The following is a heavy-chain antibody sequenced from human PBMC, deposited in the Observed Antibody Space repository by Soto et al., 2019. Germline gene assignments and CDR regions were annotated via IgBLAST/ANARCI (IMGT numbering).Heavy chain of an antibody. J-gene: IGHJ4*02. CDR1: GFTFSSYW. CDR3: ARQSLGNIRLRGFDY. CDR2: IKQDGSEK. Sequence: GGSLRLSCAASGFTFSSYWMSWVRQAPGKGLEWVANIKQDGSEKGYVDSVKGRFTISRDNAKNSLSLQMNSLRDEDTAVYYCARQSLGNIRLRGFDYWGQGA. V-gene: IGHV3-7*01. D-gene: IGHD1-1*01.